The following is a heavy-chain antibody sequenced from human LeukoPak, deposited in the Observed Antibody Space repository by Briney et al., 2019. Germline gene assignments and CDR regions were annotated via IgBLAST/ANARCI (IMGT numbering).Heavy chain of an antibody. J-gene: IGHJ4*02. CDR1: GGSMSSYY. Sequence: SETLSLTCTVSGGSMSSYYWSWIRQPPGKGLEWIGYIYYSGSTKYNRSLKSRVTISVDTSKNQFSLKLSSVTAADTAVYYCARLGYYDSSGYPDFDYWGQGTLVTVSS. CDR3: ARLGYYDSSGYPDFDY. D-gene: IGHD3-22*01. CDR2: IYYSGST. V-gene: IGHV4-59*08.